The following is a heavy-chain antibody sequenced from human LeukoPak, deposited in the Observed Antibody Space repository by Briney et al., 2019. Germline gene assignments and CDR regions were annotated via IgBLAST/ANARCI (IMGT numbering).Heavy chain of an antibody. V-gene: IGHV4-31*03. D-gene: IGHD2-8*02. CDR1: GGSISSGGSY. Sequence: PSQTLSLTCTVSGGSISSGGSYWSWIRQHPGKGLEWIGDIYYSGSTYYNPSLKSRVTISVDTSKNQFSLKLTSVTAADTAVYYCAREAGGEYFFDYWGQGTLVTVSS. CDR2: IYYSGST. CDR3: AREAGGEYFFDY. J-gene: IGHJ4*02.